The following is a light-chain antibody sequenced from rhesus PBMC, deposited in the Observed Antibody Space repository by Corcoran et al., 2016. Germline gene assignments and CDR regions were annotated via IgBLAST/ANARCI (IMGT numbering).Light chain of an antibody. CDR3: QQFNRVPWT. Sequence: DIQMTQSPASLSASVGARVTITCRASQGLSNWLAWYQQKPGSAPNLLIYRATSLQNGVPSRFRGSASGTDFTLNISSVQPEDVATYYWQQFNRVPWTFGQGTKVEIK. V-gene: IGKV1-21*01. CDR2: RAT. J-gene: IGKJ1*01. CDR1: QGLSNW.